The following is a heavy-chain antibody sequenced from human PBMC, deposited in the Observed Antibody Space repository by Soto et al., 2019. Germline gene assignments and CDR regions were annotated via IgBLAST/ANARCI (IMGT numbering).Heavy chain of an antibody. CDR3: ARDRSYYGDYDHFDY. Sequence: QVQLVQSGAEVKKPGSSVKVSCKASGGTFSSYAIRWVRQAPGQGLEWMGGIIPIVGTANYAQKFQGRVPITADESTSTAYMELSSLRSEDTAVYYCARDRSYYGDYDHFDYWGQGTLVTVSS. CDR1: GGTFSSYA. CDR2: IIPIVGTA. V-gene: IGHV1-69*12. J-gene: IGHJ4*02. D-gene: IGHD4-17*01.